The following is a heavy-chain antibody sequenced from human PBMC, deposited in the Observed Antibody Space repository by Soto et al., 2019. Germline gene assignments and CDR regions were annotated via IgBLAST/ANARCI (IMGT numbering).Heavy chain of an antibody. V-gene: IGHV5-10-1*01. CDR1: GYSFAGYW. CDR3: GRQIYCGDTGRNFRWYLHA. CDR2: IDPSDSQT. D-gene: IGHD2-21*01. Sequence: ESLKISCKGSGYSFAGYWITWVRQKPGKGLEWMGRIDPSDSQTYYSPSFRGHVTISATKSITTVFLQWSSLRASDTAMYYCGRQIYCGDTGRNFRWYLHAWGEGTSVTVSS. J-gene: IGHJ5*02.